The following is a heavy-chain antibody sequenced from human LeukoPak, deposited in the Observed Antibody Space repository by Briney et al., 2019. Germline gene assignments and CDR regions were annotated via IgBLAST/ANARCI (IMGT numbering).Heavy chain of an antibody. CDR2: IYYSGST. Sequence: SETLSLTCTVSGGSISSYYWSWIRQPPGKGLEWIGYIYYSGSTNYNPSLKSRVTISVDTSKNQFSLKLSSVTAADTAVYYCARFYSGSYYKGPFDIWGQGTMVTVSS. CDR3: ARFYSGSYYKGPFDI. D-gene: IGHD1-26*01. J-gene: IGHJ3*02. V-gene: IGHV4-59*01. CDR1: GGSISSYY.